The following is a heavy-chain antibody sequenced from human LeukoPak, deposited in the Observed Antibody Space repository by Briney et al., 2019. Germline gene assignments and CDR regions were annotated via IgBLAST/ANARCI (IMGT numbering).Heavy chain of an antibody. J-gene: IGHJ3*02. D-gene: IGHD3-22*01. CDR3: ARDHDSSKDAFDI. CDR2: ISYDGSNK. CDR1: GFTFSSYA. V-gene: IGHV3-30-3*01. Sequence: GRSLRLSCAASGFTFSSYAMHWVRQAPGKGLEWVAVISYDGSNKYYADSVKGRFTISRDNANNSLFLQMTSLTEEDTGLYYCARDHDSSKDAFDIWGQGTMVTVSS.